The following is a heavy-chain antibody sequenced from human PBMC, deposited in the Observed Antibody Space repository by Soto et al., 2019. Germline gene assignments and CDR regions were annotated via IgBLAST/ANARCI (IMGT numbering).Heavy chain of an antibody. J-gene: IGHJ4*02. Sequence: EVQLVESGGGVVRPGGSLRLSCAASGFTFDDYAMIWVRQAPGKGLEWVSGINWNGGSTAYADSVKGRFTISGDNAKNSLYLQMSSLRAEDTALYYCAREDSSGYFQLEFWGQGTLVTVS. CDR1: GFTFDDYA. D-gene: IGHD3-22*01. CDR2: INWNGGST. V-gene: IGHV3-20*04. CDR3: AREDSSGYFQLEF.